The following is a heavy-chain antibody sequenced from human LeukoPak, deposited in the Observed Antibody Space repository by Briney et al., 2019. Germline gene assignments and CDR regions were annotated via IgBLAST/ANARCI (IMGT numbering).Heavy chain of an antibody. CDR2: ISYDGSNK. Sequence: GRSLRLSCAASGFTFSSYAMHWVRQAPGKGLEWVAVISYDGSNKYYADSVKGRFTISRDNSKNTLYLQMNSLRAEDTAVYYCAKWAGVYYYDSSGYLSGFDYWGQGTLVTVSS. CDR3: AKWAGVYYYDSSGYLSGFDY. J-gene: IGHJ4*02. CDR1: GFTFSSYA. D-gene: IGHD3-22*01. V-gene: IGHV3-30*18.